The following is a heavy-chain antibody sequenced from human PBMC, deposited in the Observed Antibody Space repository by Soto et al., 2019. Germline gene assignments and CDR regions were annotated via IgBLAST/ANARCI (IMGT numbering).Heavy chain of an antibody. Sequence: SGPTLVNPTQTLTLTCSFSGFSLSTNGVRVGWIRQPPGKALEWLAIIFWNDEKYYSSSLKSRLTITKDTSKNQVVLTMTNMDPVDTATYFCAHRRVESSDWHDWFEPWGQGILVTV. CDR3: AHRRVESSDWHDWFEP. D-gene: IGHD6-19*01. J-gene: IGHJ5*02. V-gene: IGHV2-5*01. CDR2: IFWNDEK. CDR1: GFSLSTNGVR.